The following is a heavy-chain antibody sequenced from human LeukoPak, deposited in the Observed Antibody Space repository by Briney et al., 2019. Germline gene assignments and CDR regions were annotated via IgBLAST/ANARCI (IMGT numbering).Heavy chain of an antibody. CDR1: GYTFTGYY. Sequence: ASVKVSCKASGYTFTGYYMHWVRQAPGQGLEWMGWINPNSGGTNYAQKFQGWVTMTRDTSISTAYMELSRLRSDDTAVYYCAREKPDAAGTGARDDAFDIWGQGTMVTVSS. CDR3: AREKPDAAGTGARDDAFDI. J-gene: IGHJ3*02. CDR2: INPNSGGT. D-gene: IGHD6-19*01. V-gene: IGHV1-2*04.